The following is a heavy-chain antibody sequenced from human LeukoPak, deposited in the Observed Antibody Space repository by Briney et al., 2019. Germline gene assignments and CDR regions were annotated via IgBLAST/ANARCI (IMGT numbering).Heavy chain of an antibody. Sequence: SETLSLTCTSSGGSISSYYWSWIRQPPGKGLEWIGYIYYSGSTNYNPSLKSRVTISVDTSKNQFSLKLSSVTAADTAVYYCAGELQSGTGFDYWGQGTLVTVSS. D-gene: IGHD1-1*01. V-gene: IGHV4-59*01. CDR1: GGSISSYY. J-gene: IGHJ4*02. CDR3: AGELQSGTGFDY. CDR2: IYYSGST.